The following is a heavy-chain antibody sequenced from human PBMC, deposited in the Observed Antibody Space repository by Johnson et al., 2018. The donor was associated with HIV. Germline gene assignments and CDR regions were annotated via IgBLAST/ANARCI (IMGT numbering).Heavy chain of an antibody. D-gene: IGHD3-22*01. J-gene: IGHJ3*01. CDR2: INWNGATP. CDR1: GFSFDEYD. CDR3: ARDTYYYDTSGYLTRPRAFDV. Sequence: MQLVESGGGVARPGGSLRLSCEASGFSFDEYDMSWVRQAPGKGLEWVSGINWNGATPGSADSVKGRFTIPRDNAKNFLYLQMNSLRAEDTALYYCARDTYYYDTSGYLTRPRAFDVWGQGTMVTVYS. V-gene: IGHV3-20*04.